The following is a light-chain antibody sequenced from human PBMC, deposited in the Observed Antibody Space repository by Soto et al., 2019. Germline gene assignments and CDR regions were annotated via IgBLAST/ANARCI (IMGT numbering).Light chain of an antibody. CDR2: RNS. Sequence: QSVLTQPPSVSGAPGQRVTISCTGSSSNIGAGYDVHWYQQLPGTAPKLLIYRNSNRPSGVPDRFSGSKSGPSASLAITGLQAEDEADYYCQSYDSSLSGPVVFGGGTKLTVL. V-gene: IGLV1-40*01. J-gene: IGLJ2*01. CDR1: SSNIGAGYD. CDR3: QSYDSSLSGPVV.